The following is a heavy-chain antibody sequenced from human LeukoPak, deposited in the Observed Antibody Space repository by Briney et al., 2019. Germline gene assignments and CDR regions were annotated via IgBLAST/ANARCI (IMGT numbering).Heavy chain of an antibody. CDR1: GYTFTGYY. D-gene: IGHD6-13*01. V-gene: IGHV1-2*04. Sequence: RASVKVSCKASGYTFTGYYMHWVRQAPGQGLEWMGWINPNSGGTNYAQKFQGWVTMTRDTSISTAYMELSRLRSDDTAVYYCARTGLSSWYNPYYYGMDVWGQGTTVTVSS. J-gene: IGHJ6*02. CDR3: ARTGLSSWYNPYYYGMDV. CDR2: INPNSGGT.